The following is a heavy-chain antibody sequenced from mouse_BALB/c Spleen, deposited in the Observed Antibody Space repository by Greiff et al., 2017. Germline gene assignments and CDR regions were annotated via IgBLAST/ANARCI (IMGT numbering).Heavy chain of an antibody. CDR1: GFSLTGYG. CDR3: ARGDEDYDGGVFAY. Sequence: QVHVKQSGPGLVAPSQCLFITCTVSGFSLTGYGVNWVRQPQGKGLVWLGMIWGDGSTDYNSALKSRLSISKDNSKSQVFLKMNSLQTDDTARYYCARGDEDYDGGVFAYWGQGTLVTVSA. V-gene: IGHV2-6-7*01. J-gene: IGHJ3*01. CDR2: IWGDGST. D-gene: IGHD2-4*01.